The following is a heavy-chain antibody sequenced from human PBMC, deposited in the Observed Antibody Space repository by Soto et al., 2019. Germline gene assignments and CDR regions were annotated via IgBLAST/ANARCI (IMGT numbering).Heavy chain of an antibody. V-gene: IGHV3-21*01. D-gene: IGHD6-13*01. Sequence: EMQLVESGGGLVKPGGSLRLSCAASGFTFSTYGMNWVRQAPGKGLEWVSSISSGSEYIYYADSLKGRLTISRDNARNSLYLQLNSLRAEDTAVYYCATDGAVGSVMEVWGQGTTVTVSS. CDR3: ATDGAVGSVMEV. CDR1: GFTFSTYG. J-gene: IGHJ6*02. CDR2: ISSGSEYI.